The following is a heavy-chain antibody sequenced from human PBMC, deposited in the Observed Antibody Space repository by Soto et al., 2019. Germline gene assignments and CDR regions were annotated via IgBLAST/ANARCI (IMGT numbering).Heavy chain of an antibody. CDR2: TYYRSKWYN. J-gene: IGHJ5*02. Sequence: SQTLSLTCAISGDSVSSNSAAWNWIRQSPSRGLEWLGRTYYRSKWYNDYAVSVKSRITINPDTSKNQFSLQLNSVTPEDTAVYYCARGWIQLWFNVNWFDPWGQGTLVTVSS. D-gene: IGHD5-18*01. V-gene: IGHV6-1*01. CDR3: ARGWIQLWFNVNWFDP. CDR1: GDSVSSNSAA.